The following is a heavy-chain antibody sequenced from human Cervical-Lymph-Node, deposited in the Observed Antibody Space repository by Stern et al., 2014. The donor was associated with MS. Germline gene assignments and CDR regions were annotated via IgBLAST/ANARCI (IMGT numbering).Heavy chain of an antibody. CDR2: IYPDDSDT. V-gene: IGHV5-51*01. CDR1: GYSFPNYW. Sequence: VQLGQSGAEVKKPGESLKISCKGSGYSFPNYWIGWVRLMPGKGLEWMGIIYPDDSDTRYSPSFQGQVTISADKSISTAYLQWSSLKASDTAMYYCARREVTTRWFDPWGQGTLVTVSS. CDR3: ARREVTTRWFDP. D-gene: IGHD4-17*01. J-gene: IGHJ5*02.